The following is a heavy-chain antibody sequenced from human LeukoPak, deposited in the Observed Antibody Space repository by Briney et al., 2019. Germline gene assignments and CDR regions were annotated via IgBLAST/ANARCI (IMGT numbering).Heavy chain of an antibody. CDR2: IKSKTDGGTT. D-gene: IGHD1-20*01. J-gene: IGHJ4*02. Sequence: NTGVSLRLSCAASGFTFSNAWMSWVRQAPGKGLEWVGRIKSKTDGGTTDYAAPVKGRFTISRDDSKNTLYLQMNSLKTEDTAVYYCTASITGTNLYDYWGQGTLVTVSS. CDR1: GFTFSNAW. CDR3: TASITGTNLYDY. V-gene: IGHV3-15*01.